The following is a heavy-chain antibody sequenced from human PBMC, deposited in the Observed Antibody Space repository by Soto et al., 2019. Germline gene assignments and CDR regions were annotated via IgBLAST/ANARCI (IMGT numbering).Heavy chain of an antibody. D-gene: IGHD2-8*01. CDR3: ARYCTTGVCTYYYGMDV. Sequence: ASVKVSCKASGYTFTSYSIHWVRQAPGQGLEWIGWINTDNGYAKYSQKFQGRVTVTRDTSATTAYMEVSSLRSEDTAVYYCARYCTTGVCTYYYGMDVWGQGTTVTVSS. CDR2: INTDNGYA. J-gene: IGHJ6*02. V-gene: IGHV1-3*04. CDR1: GYTFTSYS.